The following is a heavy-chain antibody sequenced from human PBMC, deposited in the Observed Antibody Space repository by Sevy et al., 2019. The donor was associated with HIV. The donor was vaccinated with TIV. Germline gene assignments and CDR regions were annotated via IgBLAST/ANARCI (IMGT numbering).Heavy chain of an antibody. Sequence: GGSLRLSCAASGFTFSSYSMNWVRQAPGKGLEWVSSISSSSSYIYYADSVKGRFTISRDSAKNSLYLQMNSLRAEDTAVYYCARDRLDAIYYFDYWGQGTLVTVSS. CDR1: GFTFSSYS. V-gene: IGHV3-21*01. J-gene: IGHJ4*02. D-gene: IGHD1-1*01. CDR2: ISSSSSYI. CDR3: ARDRLDAIYYFDY.